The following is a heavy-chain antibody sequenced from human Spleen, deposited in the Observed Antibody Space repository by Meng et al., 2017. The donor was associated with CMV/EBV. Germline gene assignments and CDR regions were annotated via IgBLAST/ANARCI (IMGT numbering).Heavy chain of an antibody. D-gene: IGHD5-12*01. CDR3: ARVYSGYQSSRRYYYYYGMDV. CDR1: GYTFRDYY. Sequence: ASVKVSCKASGYTFRDYYIHWVRQTSGQGLEWMGWIRPSSGDTNYAHKFQGRVTMTRDTSISTAYMELSRLRSDDTAVYYCARVYSGYQSSRRYYYYYGMDVWGQGTTVTVSS. CDR2: IRPSSGDT. V-gene: IGHV1-2*07. J-gene: IGHJ6*02.